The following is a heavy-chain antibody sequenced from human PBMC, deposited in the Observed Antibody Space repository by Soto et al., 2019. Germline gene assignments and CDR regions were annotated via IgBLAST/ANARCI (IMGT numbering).Heavy chain of an antibody. D-gene: IGHD3-22*01. Sequence: EVQLVESGGGLVKPGGSLRLSCAASGFTFSTYSMNWVRQAPGKGLEWVSSISSSGSYIYYADSVKGRFTISRDNAKNSQYLQMNSLRAEDTAVYYCARYDSSGYYWPSYYYGMDLWGQGTTVTVSS. J-gene: IGHJ6*02. V-gene: IGHV3-21*01. CDR3: ARYDSSGYYWPSYYYGMDL. CDR1: GFTFSTYS. CDR2: ISSSGSYI.